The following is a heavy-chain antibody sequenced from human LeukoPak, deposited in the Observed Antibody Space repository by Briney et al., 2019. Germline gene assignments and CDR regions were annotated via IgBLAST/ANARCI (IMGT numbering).Heavy chain of an antibody. CDR1: GFTFSSYS. V-gene: IGHV3-21*01. CDR2: ISSSSSYI. Sequence: GGSLRLSCAASGFTFSSYSMNWVRQAPGKGLEWVSSISSSSSYIYYADSVKGRFTISRDNAKNSLYLQMNSLRAEDTAVYYCARAFTIFGVVIQYYFDYWGQGTLVTVSS. CDR3: ARAFTIFGVVIQYYFDY. D-gene: IGHD3-3*01. J-gene: IGHJ4*02.